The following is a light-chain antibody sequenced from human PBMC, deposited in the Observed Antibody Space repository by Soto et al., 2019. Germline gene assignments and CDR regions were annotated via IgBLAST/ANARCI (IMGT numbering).Light chain of an antibody. V-gene: IGKV3-11*01. CDR1: QSVGSY. Sequence: EIALTQYPATLSLSPGERATLSCRASQSVGSYLAWYQQKPGQTPRLLIYGASNRATGIPARFSGSGSGTDFTLTISSLEPEDSAVYYCQQRSDSWTFGAGPKVGIK. J-gene: IGKJ1*01. CDR2: GAS. CDR3: QQRSDSWT.